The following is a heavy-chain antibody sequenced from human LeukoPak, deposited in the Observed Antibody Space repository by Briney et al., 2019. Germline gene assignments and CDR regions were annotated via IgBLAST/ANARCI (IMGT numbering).Heavy chain of an antibody. V-gene: IGHV3-9*01. J-gene: IGHJ4*02. D-gene: IGHD6-6*01. Sequence: GGSLRLSCAASGFTFDDYAMHWVRQAPGKGLEWVSGISWNSGSIGYADSVKGRFTISRDNAKNSLYLQMNSLRAEDTALYYCAKDMRQLVRGHFDYWGQGTLVTVSS. CDR1: GFTFDDYA. CDR3: AKDMRQLVRGHFDY. CDR2: ISWNSGSI.